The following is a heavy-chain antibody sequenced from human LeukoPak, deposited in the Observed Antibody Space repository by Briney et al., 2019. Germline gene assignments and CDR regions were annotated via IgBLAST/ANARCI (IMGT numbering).Heavy chain of an antibody. J-gene: IGHJ4*02. CDR2: IYHSGST. CDR3: ASLRAQFDY. Sequence: SETLSLTCTVSGDSISSYYWTWIRQPPGKGLEWIGSIYHSGSTNYNPSLKSQVTISVDTSKNQFSLKLSSVTAADTAVYYCASLRAQFDYWGQGTLVTVSS. V-gene: IGHV4-59*01. CDR1: GDSISSYY.